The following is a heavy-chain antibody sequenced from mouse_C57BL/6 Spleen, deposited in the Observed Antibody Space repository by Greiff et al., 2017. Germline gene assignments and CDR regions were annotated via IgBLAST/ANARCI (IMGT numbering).Heavy chain of an antibody. Sequence: QVQLQQPGAELVMPGASVKLSCKASGYTFTSYWMHWVKQRPGQGLEWIGEIDPSDSYTNYNQKFKGKSTLTVDKSSSTAYMQLSSLTSEDSAVYYCARYYGSSLYYAMVYWGQGTSVTVSS. CDR2: IDPSDSYT. J-gene: IGHJ4*01. D-gene: IGHD1-1*01. CDR1: GYTFTSYW. CDR3: ARYYGSSLYYAMVY. V-gene: IGHV1-69*01.